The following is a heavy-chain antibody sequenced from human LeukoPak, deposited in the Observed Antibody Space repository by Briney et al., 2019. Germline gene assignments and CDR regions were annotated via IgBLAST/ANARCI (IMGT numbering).Heavy chain of an antibody. Sequence: PGRSLRLSCAASGFTFSSYGMHWVRQAPGKGLEWVAVISYDGSNKYYADSVKGRFTISRDNSKNTLYLQMNSLRAEDTAVYYCASPTAGLLIEYFDYWGQGTLVTVSS. V-gene: IGHV3-30*19. CDR3: ASPTAGLLIEYFDY. CDR1: GFTFSSYG. D-gene: IGHD1-26*01. CDR2: ISYDGSNK. J-gene: IGHJ4*02.